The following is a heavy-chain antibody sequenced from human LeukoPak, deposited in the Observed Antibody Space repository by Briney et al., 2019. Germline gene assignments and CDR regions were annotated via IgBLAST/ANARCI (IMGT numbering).Heavy chain of an antibody. CDR1: GFTFSSYA. Sequence: PGRSLRLSCAASGFTFSSYALHWVRQAPGKGLEWVAVISIDGGNKYYADSVKGRFTISRDNSKNTLYLQMNSLRAEDTAVYFCARAAYCGGDCYFNWFDPWGQGTLVTVSS. D-gene: IGHD2-21*02. CDR3: ARAAYCGGDCYFNWFDP. V-gene: IGHV3-30*01. J-gene: IGHJ5*02. CDR2: ISIDGGNK.